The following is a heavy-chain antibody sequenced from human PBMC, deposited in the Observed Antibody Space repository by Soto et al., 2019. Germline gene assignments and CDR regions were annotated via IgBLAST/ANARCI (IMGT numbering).Heavy chain of an antibody. CDR1: AFTFSDYY. CDR2: ISSSGSTI. D-gene: IGHD3-3*01. V-gene: IGHV3-11*01. CDR3: ARDRGPWGLAYYDFWSGYLPHMDV. Sequence: GGSLRLSCAASAFTFSDYYMSWIRQAPGKGLEWVSYISSSGSTIYYADSVKGRFTISRDNAKNSLYLQMNSLRAEDTAVYYCARDRGPWGLAYYDFWSGYLPHMDVWGKGTTVTVSS. J-gene: IGHJ6*03.